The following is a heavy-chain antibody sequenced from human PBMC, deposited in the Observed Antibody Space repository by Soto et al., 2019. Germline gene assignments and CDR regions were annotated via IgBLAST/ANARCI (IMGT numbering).Heavy chain of an antibody. CDR1: GFTFSSFG. CDR2: IWYDGSKK. Sequence: QVQVVESGGGVVQPGRSLRLSCAASGFTFSSFGMHWVRQAPGKGLEWVSLIWYDGSKKSYGDSVKGRLTISRDNSRNTVYLQMNRLRADDTAVYYCASDDSYYSLWSGYYPSRNGMDVWGQGTTVTVSS. D-gene: IGHD3-3*01. CDR3: ASDDSYYSLWSGYYPSRNGMDV. V-gene: IGHV3-33*01. J-gene: IGHJ6*02.